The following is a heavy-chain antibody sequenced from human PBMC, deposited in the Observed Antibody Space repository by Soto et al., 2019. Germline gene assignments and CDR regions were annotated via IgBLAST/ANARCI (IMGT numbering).Heavy chain of an antibody. CDR3: ARDSGAARLYNWFDP. D-gene: IGHD6-6*01. Sequence: QTLSLTCAISGDSVSSNSAAWNSIGQSPSGGLEWLGRTYYRSKWYNDYAVSVKSRITINPDTSKNQFSLQLNSVTPEDTAVYYCARDSGAARLYNWFDPWGQGTLVTVSS. CDR1: GDSVSSNSAA. V-gene: IGHV6-1*01. CDR2: TYYRSKWYN. J-gene: IGHJ5*01.